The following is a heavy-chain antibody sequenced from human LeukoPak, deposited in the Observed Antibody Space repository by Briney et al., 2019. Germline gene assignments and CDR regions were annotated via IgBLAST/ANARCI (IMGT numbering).Heavy chain of an antibody. D-gene: IGHD4-11*01. V-gene: IGHV4-34*01. CDR3: ARGRTVPTFVNWFDP. CDR1: GGSFSGYY. J-gene: IGHJ5*02. CDR2: INHSGST. Sequence: PSETLSLTCAVYGGSFSGYYWSWIRQPPGKGLEWIGEINHSGSTNYNPSLKSRVTMSVDTSKNQFSLKLNSVTAADTAVYYCARGRTVPTFVNWFDPWGQGTLVTVSS.